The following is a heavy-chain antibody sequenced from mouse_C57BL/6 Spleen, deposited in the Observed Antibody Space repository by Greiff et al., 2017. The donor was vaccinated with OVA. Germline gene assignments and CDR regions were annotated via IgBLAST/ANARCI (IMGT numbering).Heavy chain of an antibody. CDR2: IDPSDSYT. Sequence: QVQLQQPGAVLVMPGASVKLSCKASGYTFTSYWMHWVKQRPGQGLEWIGEIDPSDSYTNYNQKFKGKSTLTVDKSSSTAYMQLSSLTSEDSAVYYCARGGYYYGSDYWGQGTTLTVSS. D-gene: IGHD1-1*01. J-gene: IGHJ2*01. CDR1: GYTFTSYW. CDR3: ARGGYYYGSDY. V-gene: IGHV1-69*01.